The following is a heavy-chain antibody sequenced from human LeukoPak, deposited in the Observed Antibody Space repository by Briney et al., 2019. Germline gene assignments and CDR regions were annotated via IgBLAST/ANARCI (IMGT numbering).Heavy chain of an antibody. Sequence: ASVKASCKASGYTFTGYYMHWMRQAPGQGLEWMGWINPNSGGTNYAQKFQGRVTMTRDTSISTAYMELSRLRSDDTAVYYCARVGYSGSYRYLYYFDYWGQGTLVTVSS. CDR3: ARVGYSGSYRYLYYFDY. CDR1: GYTFTGYY. D-gene: IGHD1-26*01. V-gene: IGHV1-2*02. CDR2: INPNSGGT. J-gene: IGHJ4*02.